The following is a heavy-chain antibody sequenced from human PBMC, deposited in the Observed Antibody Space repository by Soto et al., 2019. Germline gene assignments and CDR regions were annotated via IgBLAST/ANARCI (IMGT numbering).Heavy chain of an antibody. Sequence: GGSLRLSCAASGFTVSSNYMSWVRQAPGKGLEWVSVIYSGGSTYYADSVKGRFTISRDNSKNTLYLQMNSLRAEDTAVYYCARDSYSSSWYKYYYYYGMDVWGQGTTVT. CDR1: GFTVSSNY. CDR3: ARDSYSSSWYKYYYYYGMDV. CDR2: IYSGGST. V-gene: IGHV3-53*01. D-gene: IGHD6-13*01. J-gene: IGHJ6*02.